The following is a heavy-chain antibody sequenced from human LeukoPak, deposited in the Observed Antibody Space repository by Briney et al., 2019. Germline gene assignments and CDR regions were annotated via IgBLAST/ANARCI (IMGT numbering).Heavy chain of an antibody. J-gene: IGHJ6*03. CDR3: ARECEVSGYYYYYMDV. CDR2: MSHSGYP. D-gene: IGHD1-26*01. CDR1: GGSFSGYY. V-gene: IGHV4-34*01. Sequence: SETLSLTCAVYGGSFSGYYWSWIRQPPGKGLEWIGEMSHSGYPNYNPSLKSRVAISVDTSKNQFSLKLSSVTAADTAVYYCARECEVSGYYYYYMDVWGKGTTVTISS.